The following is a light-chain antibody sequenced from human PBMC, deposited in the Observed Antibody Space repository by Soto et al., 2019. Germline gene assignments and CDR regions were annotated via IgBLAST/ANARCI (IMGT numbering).Light chain of an antibody. CDR1: SSNIGNNY. CDR3: ATWDSSLSAGV. CDR2: DNN. Sequence: QSVLTQPPSVSAAPGQKVTISCSGSSSNIGNNYVSWYQQLPGTAPKRLIYDNNNRPSGIPDRFPGSKSGTSATLGITGLQTGDEADYYCATWDSSLSAGVFGTGTKVTVL. J-gene: IGLJ1*01. V-gene: IGLV1-51*01.